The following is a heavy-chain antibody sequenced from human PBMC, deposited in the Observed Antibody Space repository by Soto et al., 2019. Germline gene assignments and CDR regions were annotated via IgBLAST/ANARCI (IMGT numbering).Heavy chain of an antibody. Sequence: ASVQVSCNASCGTFSSYAISWVRQAPGQGLEWMGGIIPIRGIANYAQKFQGGVTITADKSTSTAYMELSSLRSEDTAVYYCARAPRTRVRGVFDYWGQGTLVTVSS. D-gene: IGHD3-10*01. J-gene: IGHJ4*02. CDR1: CGTFSSYA. CDR3: ARAPRTRVRGVFDY. CDR2: IIPIRGIA. V-gene: IGHV1-69*10.